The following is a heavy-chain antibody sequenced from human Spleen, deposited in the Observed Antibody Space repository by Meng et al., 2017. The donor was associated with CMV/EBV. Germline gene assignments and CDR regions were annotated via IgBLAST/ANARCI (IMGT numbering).Heavy chain of an antibody. CDR3: VRDKVGSGRLYYGMDV. D-gene: IGHD6-19*01. CDR2: IIPILSVT. J-gene: IGHJ6*02. CDR1: GYTFTSYD. Sequence: SVKVSCKASGYTFTSYDINWVRQATGQRPEWMGRIIPILSVTNYAQKFQGRVTITADKSTSTAYMELSSLRSEDTAVYYCVRDKVGSGRLYYGMDVWGQGTTVTVSS. V-gene: IGHV1-69*04.